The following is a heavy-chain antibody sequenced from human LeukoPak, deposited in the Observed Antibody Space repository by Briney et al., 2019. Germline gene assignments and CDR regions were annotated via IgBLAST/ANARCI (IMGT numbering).Heavy chain of an antibody. V-gene: IGHV1-8*01. J-gene: IGHJ6*03. CDR3: ARTYDSSGYWDYYYYYYMDV. D-gene: IGHD3-22*01. CDR1: GYTFTSYD. Sequence: ASVKVSCKASGYTFTSYDINWVRQATGQGLEWMGWMNPNSGNTGYAQKFQGRVTMTRNTSISTAYMELSSLRSEDTAVYYCARTYDSSGYWDYYYYYYMDVWGKGTTVTISS. CDR2: MNPNSGNT.